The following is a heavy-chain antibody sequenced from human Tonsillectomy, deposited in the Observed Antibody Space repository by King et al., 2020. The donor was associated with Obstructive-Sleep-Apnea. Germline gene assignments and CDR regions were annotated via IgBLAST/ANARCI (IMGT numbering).Heavy chain of an antibody. Sequence: LQLQESGPGLVKPSETLSLTCTVSGGSISSSSYSWGWIRQPPGKGLEWIGSIYYSGSTYYNPSLKSRVTISVDTSKNQFSLKLSSVTAADTAVYYCARGFEDLSEDFPGHTLMRAEGGFDYWGQGTLVTVSS. V-gene: IGHV4-39*07. CDR3: ARGFEDLSEDFPGHTLMRAEGGFDY. CDR2: IYYSGST. CDR1: GGSISSSSYS. D-gene: IGHD3-3*01. J-gene: IGHJ4*02.